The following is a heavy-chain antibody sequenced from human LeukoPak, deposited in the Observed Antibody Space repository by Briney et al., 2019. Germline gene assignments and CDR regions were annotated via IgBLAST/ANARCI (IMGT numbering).Heavy chain of an antibody. CDR3: GRDSSSSGGYYYYMDV. V-gene: IGHV4-59*11. Sequence: PSETLSLTCTVSGGSISSHYWSWIRQPPGKGLEWIGYIYYSGSTNYNPSLKSRVTISVDTSKNQFSLKLSSVTAADTAVYYCGRDSSSSGGYYYYMDVWGKGTTVTVSS. CDR1: GGSISSHY. CDR2: IYYSGST. D-gene: IGHD6-6*01. J-gene: IGHJ6*03.